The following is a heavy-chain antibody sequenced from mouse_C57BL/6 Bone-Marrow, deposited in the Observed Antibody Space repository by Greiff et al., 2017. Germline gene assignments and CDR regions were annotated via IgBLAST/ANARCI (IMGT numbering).Heavy chain of an antibody. V-gene: IGHV3-6*01. CDR3: AREPYFDV. CDR2: ISYDGSN. Sequence: EVKLEESGPGLVKPSQSLSLTCSVTGYSITSGYYWNWIRQFPGNKLEWMGYISYDGSNNYNPSLKNRISITRDPSKNQFFLKLNSVTTEDTATYYCAREPYFDVWGTGTTVTVSS. CDR1: GYSITSGYY. J-gene: IGHJ1*03.